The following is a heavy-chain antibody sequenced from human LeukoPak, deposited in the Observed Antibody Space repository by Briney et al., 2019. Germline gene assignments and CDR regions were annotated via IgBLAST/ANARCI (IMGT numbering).Heavy chain of an antibody. J-gene: IGHJ4*02. Sequence: GGSLRLSCAASGFTFGSYWMSWVRQAPGKGLEWVANIKQDGSEKYYVDSVKGRFTISRDNAKNSVYLQMNSLRAEDTALYYCARDSSGFPEWGQGTLVIVSS. CDR2: IKQDGSEK. D-gene: IGHD3-22*01. V-gene: IGHV3-7*03. CDR1: GFTFGSYW. CDR3: ARDSSGFPE.